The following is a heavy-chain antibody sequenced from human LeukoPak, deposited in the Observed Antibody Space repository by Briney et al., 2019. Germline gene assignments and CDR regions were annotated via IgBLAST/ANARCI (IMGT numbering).Heavy chain of an antibody. J-gene: IGHJ4*02. CDR1: GFTLSNHG. Sequence: GGSLRLSCAAAGFTLSNHGMGWVRQAAGGGMEWVTYIRYDGGNEQYAESVKGRFTISRDNSKNTVDLQMHSLRVEHTAVYYCVKGGNTAIVGATSFDYWGQGTLVTVSS. CDR3: VKGGNTAIVGATSFDY. CDR2: IRYDGGNE. D-gene: IGHD1-26*01. V-gene: IGHV3-30*02.